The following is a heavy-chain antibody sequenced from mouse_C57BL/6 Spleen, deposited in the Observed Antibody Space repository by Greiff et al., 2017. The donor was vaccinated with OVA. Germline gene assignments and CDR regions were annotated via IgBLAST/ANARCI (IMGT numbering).Heavy chain of an antibody. CDR1: GYTFTSYW. Sequence: VQLQQPGAELVKPGASVKMSCKASGYTFTSYWITWVKQRPGQGLEWIGDIYPGSGSTNYNEKFKSKATLTVDTSSSTAYIQLSSLTSEDSAVYYCAREGYGSSSYFDYWGQGTTLTVSS. J-gene: IGHJ2*01. CDR3: AREGYGSSSYFDY. D-gene: IGHD1-1*01. V-gene: IGHV1-55*01. CDR2: IYPGSGST.